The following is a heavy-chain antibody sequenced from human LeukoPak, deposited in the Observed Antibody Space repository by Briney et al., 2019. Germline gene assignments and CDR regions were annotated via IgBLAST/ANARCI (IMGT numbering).Heavy chain of an antibody. Sequence: SETLSLTCTVSGGSISSSSYYWGWIRQPPGKGLEWIGSIYYSGSTYYNPSLKSRVTISVDTSKNQFSLKLSSVTAADTAVYYCARDGSGSYLPFDIWGQGTMVTVSS. V-gene: IGHV4-39*07. J-gene: IGHJ3*02. D-gene: IGHD3-10*01. CDR1: GGSISSSSYY. CDR3: ARDGSGSYLPFDI. CDR2: IYYSGST.